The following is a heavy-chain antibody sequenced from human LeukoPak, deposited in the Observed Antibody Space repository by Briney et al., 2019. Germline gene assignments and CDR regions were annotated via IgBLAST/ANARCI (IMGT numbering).Heavy chain of an antibody. CDR3: AKVRYGSGSYYHYFDY. V-gene: IGHV3-23*01. Sequence: GGSLRLSCAASGFTFSSYAMSWVRQAPGKGLEWVSAISGSGGSTYYADSVKGRFTISRDNSKNTLYLQMNSLRAEDTAVYYCAKVRYGSGSYYHYFDYWGQGTLVTVSS. CDR1: GFTFSSYA. CDR2: ISGSGGST. D-gene: IGHD3-10*01. J-gene: IGHJ4*02.